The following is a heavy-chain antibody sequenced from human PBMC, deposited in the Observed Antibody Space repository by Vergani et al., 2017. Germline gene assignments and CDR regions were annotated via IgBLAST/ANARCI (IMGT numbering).Heavy chain of an antibody. CDR3: AREDYYYYDSSGYSYYFDY. CDR2: IIPIFGTA. V-gene: IGHV1-69*12. CDR1: GGTFSSYA. Sequence: QVQLVQSGAEVKKPGSSVKVSCKASGGTFSSYAISWVRQAPGQGLEWMGGIIPIFGTANYAQKFQGRVTITADESTSTAYMELSSLRSEDTAVYYCAREDYYYYDSSGYSYYFDYWGQGTLVTVSS. D-gene: IGHD3-22*01. J-gene: IGHJ4*02.